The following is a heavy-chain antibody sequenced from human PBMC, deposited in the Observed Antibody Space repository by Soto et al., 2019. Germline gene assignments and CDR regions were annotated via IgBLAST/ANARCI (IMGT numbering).Heavy chain of an antibody. CDR3: ASIAGTGYCSGGSCSIGAFDI. CDR2: INPSGGST. CDR1: GYTFTSYY. V-gene: IGHV1-46*03. J-gene: IGHJ3*02. Sequence: ASVKVSCKASGYTFTSYYMHWVRQAPGQGLEWMGIINPSGGSTSYAQKFQGRVTMTRDTSTSTVYMELSSLRSEDTAVYYCASIAGTGYCSGGSCSIGAFDIWGQGTMVTVSS. D-gene: IGHD2-15*01.